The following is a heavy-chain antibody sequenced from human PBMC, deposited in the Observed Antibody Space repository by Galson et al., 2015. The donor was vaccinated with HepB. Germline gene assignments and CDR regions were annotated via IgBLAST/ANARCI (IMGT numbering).Heavy chain of an antibody. J-gene: IGHJ6*02. CDR1: GFTFTSYA. CDR3: AKVVKTTVDYVVSYGMDV. Sequence: SLRLSCAASGFTFTSYAMSWVRQAPGKGLEWVSSISGGGGRTYFADSVKGRFTISRDNSKKTLYLQMNSLRAEDTAVYYCAKVVKTTVDYVVSYGMDVWGQGTTVTVSS. V-gene: IGHV3-23*01. CDR2: ISGGGGRT. D-gene: IGHD4-23*01.